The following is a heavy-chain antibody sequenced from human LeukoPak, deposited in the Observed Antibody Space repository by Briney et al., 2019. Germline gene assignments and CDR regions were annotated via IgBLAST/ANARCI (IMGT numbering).Heavy chain of an antibody. CDR1: GFTFSSCW. Sequence: PGGSLRLSCAASGFTFSSCWMTWVRQAPEKGLEWVANIKQDGNEKYYVDSVKGRFSISRDNAKNSVYLQMNSLRAEDTAVYYCARLMGERSLFDYWGQGVLVTVSS. CDR3: ARLMGERSLFDY. D-gene: IGHD1-26*01. V-gene: IGHV3-7*02. CDR2: IKQDGNEK. J-gene: IGHJ4*02.